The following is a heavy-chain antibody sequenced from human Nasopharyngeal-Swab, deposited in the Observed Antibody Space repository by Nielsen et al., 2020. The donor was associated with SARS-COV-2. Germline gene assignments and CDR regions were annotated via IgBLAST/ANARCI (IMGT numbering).Heavy chain of an antibody. V-gene: IGHV1-2*06. Sequence: WVRQAPGQGLEWMGRIDPNTGGTSSAQIFQGRVTMTRDTSISTVYIEVTSLTSDDTAVYYCARESYDSSGYHYYYFDYWGQGTLVTVSS. D-gene: IGHD3-22*01. CDR2: IDPNTGGT. CDR3: ARESYDSSGYHYYYFDY. J-gene: IGHJ4*02.